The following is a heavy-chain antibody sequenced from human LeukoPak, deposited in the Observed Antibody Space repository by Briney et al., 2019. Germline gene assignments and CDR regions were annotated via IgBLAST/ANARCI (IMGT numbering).Heavy chain of an antibody. J-gene: IGHJ1*01. Sequence: PSETLSLTCAVYGGSFSGYYWSWIRQPPGKGLEWIGEINHSGSTNYNPSLKSRVTISVDTSKNQFSLKLSSVTAADTAVYYCARSGAGSVEYYYDSSGDSAECFQHWGQGTLVTVSS. D-gene: IGHD3-22*01. CDR2: INHSGST. CDR3: ARSGAGSVEYYYDSSGDSAECFQH. V-gene: IGHV4-34*01. CDR1: GGSFSGYY.